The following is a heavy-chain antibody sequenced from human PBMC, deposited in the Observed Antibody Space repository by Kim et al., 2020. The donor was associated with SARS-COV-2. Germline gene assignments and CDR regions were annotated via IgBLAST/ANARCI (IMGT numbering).Heavy chain of an antibody. V-gene: IGHV3-20*01. Sequence: GGSLRLSCAASGFTFDDYGMSWVRQAPGKGLEWVSGINWNGGSTGYADSVKGRFTISRDNAKNSLYLQMNSLRAEDTALYHCARDALTYYYDSSGSVGYFDLWGRGTLVTVSS. CDR1: GFTFDDYG. CDR2: INWNGGST. D-gene: IGHD3-22*01. CDR3: ARDALTYYYDSSGSVGYFDL. J-gene: IGHJ2*01.